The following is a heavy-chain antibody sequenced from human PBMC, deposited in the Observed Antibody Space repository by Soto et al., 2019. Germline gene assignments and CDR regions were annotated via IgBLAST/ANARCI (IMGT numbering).Heavy chain of an antibody. J-gene: IGHJ3*02. D-gene: IGHD2-15*01. Sequence: TGGSLRLSCAASGFTFSSYSMNWVRQAPGKGLEWVPSISSSSSYIYYADSVKGRFTISRDNAKNSLYLQMNSLRAEDTAVYYCARDLKDIVVVVAATMNDAFDIWGQGTMVTVSS. CDR3: ARDLKDIVVVVAATMNDAFDI. CDR2: ISSSSSYI. V-gene: IGHV3-21*01. CDR1: GFTFSSYS.